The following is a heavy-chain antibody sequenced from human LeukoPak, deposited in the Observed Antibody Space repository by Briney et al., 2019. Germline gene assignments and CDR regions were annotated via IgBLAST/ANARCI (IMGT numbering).Heavy chain of an antibody. V-gene: IGHV3-30*02. Sequence: GGSLRLSCAASGFTFSSYGMHWVRQAPGKGLEWVAFIRYDGSNKYYADSVTGRFTISRDNSKNTLYLQMNSLRAEDTAVYYCAKLYCSSTSCYKRNNWFDPWGQGTLVTVSS. J-gene: IGHJ5*02. CDR3: AKLYCSSTSCYKRNNWFDP. D-gene: IGHD2-2*01. CDR2: IRYDGSNK. CDR1: GFTFSSYG.